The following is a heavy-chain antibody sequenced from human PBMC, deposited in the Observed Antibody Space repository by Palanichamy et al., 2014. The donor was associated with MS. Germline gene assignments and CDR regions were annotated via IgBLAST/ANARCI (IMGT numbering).Heavy chain of an antibody. CDR2: ICGDGRT. CDR3: ARDVGAGYDFWSGWDV. J-gene: IGHJ6*02. CDR1: GLSVTSGC. Sequence: EVQVEEFGGGLIQSGGSLRLSCAVSGLSVTSGCMSWVRQAPGTGLEWVSVICGDGRTYYGDSVKGRFTMSRDNSKNTIYLQMDSLRVDDTAVYYCARDVGAGYDFWSGWDVWGQGTTVTVSS. V-gene: IGHV3-53*01. D-gene: IGHD3-3*01.